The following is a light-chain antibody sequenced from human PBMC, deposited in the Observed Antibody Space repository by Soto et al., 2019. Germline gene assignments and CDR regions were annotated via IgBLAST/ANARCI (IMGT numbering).Light chain of an antibody. CDR1: QGISNY. CDR2: ASS. J-gene: IGKJ1*01. Sequence: DSQMTQSPSSLSASVGDTVTITCRASQGISNYLAWYQQKPGKVPKLLIHASSTLQSGVPSRFSGSGSGTDFTLTISILPYDDVPNYYCQKYNSAPRTFGQGNQVEIK. CDR3: QKYNSAPRT. V-gene: IGKV1-27*01.